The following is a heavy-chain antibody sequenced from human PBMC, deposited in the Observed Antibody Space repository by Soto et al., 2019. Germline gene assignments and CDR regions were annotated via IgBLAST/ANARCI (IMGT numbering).Heavy chain of an antibody. Sequence: EVQLVESGGGLVQPGGSLRLSCAASGFTFSSYWMIWVRQAPGKGLEWVANIKQDGNEKYYVDSVKGRFTISRDNAKNSLYLQMNSLRGEDTAVYYCARGGPRRSLWGQGTLVTVSS. CDR3: ARGGPRRSL. V-gene: IGHV3-7*01. CDR1: GFTFSSYW. J-gene: IGHJ1*01. CDR2: IKQDGNEK. D-gene: IGHD3-3*01.